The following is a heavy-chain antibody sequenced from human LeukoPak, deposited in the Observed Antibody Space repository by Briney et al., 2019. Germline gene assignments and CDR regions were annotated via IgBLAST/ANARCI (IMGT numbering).Heavy chain of an antibody. D-gene: IGHD5-18*01. Sequence: SQTLSLTXTVSGVSLSSGSYYWSWIRQSAGKGLEWIGRIYSSGSTNYNPSLKSRVTISVDTSKNQFSLKLSSVTAADTAVYYCARESKGDSYGHRHFDYWGQGTLVTVSS. V-gene: IGHV4-61*02. CDR2: IYSSGST. CDR1: GVSLSSGSYY. J-gene: IGHJ4*02. CDR3: ARESKGDSYGHRHFDY.